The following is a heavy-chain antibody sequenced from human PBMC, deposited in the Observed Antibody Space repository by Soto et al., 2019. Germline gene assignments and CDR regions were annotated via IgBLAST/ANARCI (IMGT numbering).Heavy chain of an antibody. J-gene: IGHJ6*02. CDR2: INPNSGGT. CDR3: ARGGVRTYYDFWSGPPTAGGMDV. Sequence: ASVKVSCKASGYTFTGYYMHWVRQAPGQGLEWMGWINPNSGGTNYAQKFQGRVTMTRDTSISTAYMELSRLRSDDTAVYYCARGGVRTYYDFWSGPPTAGGMDVWGQGTTVTVSS. D-gene: IGHD3-3*01. V-gene: IGHV1-2*02. CDR1: GYTFTGYY.